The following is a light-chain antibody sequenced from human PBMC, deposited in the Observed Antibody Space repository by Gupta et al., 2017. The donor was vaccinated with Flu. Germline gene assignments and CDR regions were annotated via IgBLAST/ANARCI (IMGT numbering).Light chain of an antibody. V-gene: IGLV1-44*01. CDR2: STN. Sequence: QSVLTQPPSASGPPGQRFTISCSGSSSNIGSNTVNWYQQLPGTAPKLLIYSTNQRPSGVPDRFSGSKSGTSASLAISGLQSEDEADYYCAAWDDSLNGPVFGGGTKLTVL. CDR3: AAWDDSLNGPV. J-gene: IGLJ3*02. CDR1: SSNIGSNT.